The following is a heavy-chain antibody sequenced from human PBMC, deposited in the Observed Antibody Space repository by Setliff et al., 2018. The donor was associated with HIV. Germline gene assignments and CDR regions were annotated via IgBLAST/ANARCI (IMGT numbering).Heavy chain of an antibody. D-gene: IGHD2-21*02. V-gene: IGHV4-31*11. CDR3: ARGRVFCDGDSCYHFDY. J-gene: IGHJ4*02. CDR2: VYFSGSA. CDR1: GDSIISGDFF. Sequence: SATLSLTCDVSGDSIISGDFFWSWIRQSPGKGLEWIGYVYFSGSATHNPSLKSPVSISVDTSKNQFYLTLSSVTAADTAVYYCARGRVFCDGDSCYHFDYWGQGVLVTVSS.